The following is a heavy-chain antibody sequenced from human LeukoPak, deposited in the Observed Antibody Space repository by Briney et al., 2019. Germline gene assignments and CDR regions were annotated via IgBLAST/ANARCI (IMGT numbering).Heavy chain of an antibody. CDR1: GFTFSNYW. CDR2: IYTDGSST. Sequence: PGGSLRLSCAGSGFTFSNYWMHWVRQAPGKGLVWVSRIYTDGSSTDYADSVKGRFTISRDNAKNMLYLQMNSLRAEDTAVYYCAKDEKYSSSWSPGGYFDYWGQGTLVTVSS. V-gene: IGHV3-74*01. J-gene: IGHJ4*02. D-gene: IGHD6-13*01. CDR3: AKDEKYSSSWSPGGYFDY.